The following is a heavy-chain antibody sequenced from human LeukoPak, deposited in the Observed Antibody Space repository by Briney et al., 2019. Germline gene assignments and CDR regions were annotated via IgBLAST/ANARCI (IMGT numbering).Heavy chain of an antibody. CDR3: XXXTRVSTDY. Sequence: SETLSLTCTVSGGSISSGGYYWSWIRQHPGKGLEWIGYIYYSGSTYYNPSLKSRVTISVDTSKNQFSLKLSSVTAADTAVYXXXXXTRVSTDYWGQGTLVTVSS. CDR1: GGSISSGGYY. V-gene: IGHV4-31*03. D-gene: IGHD3-16*02. CDR2: IYYSGST. J-gene: IGHJ4*02.